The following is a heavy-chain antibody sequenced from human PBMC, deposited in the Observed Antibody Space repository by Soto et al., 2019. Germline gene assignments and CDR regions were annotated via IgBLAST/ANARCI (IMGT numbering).Heavy chain of an antibody. CDR3: ARVVPGWYFDL. J-gene: IGHJ2*01. CDR2: IYHSGST. V-gene: IGHV4-30-2*01. CDR1: GGSFSSANYS. D-gene: IGHD6-6*01. Sequence: QLQLQESGSGLVKPSQTLSLTCAVSGGSFSSANYSWTWIRQPPGKGLGWLGYIYHSGSTYYNPSLKSRVTMPVDRSRNQLSLNLSSVTAADTAVYYCARVVPGWYFDLWGRGTLVTVSS.